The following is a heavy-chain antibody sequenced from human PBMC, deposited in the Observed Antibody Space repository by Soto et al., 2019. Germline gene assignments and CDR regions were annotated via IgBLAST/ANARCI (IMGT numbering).Heavy chain of an antibody. D-gene: IGHD3-3*01. CDR3: ARGDFWSGHNYYYGMDV. V-gene: IGHV3-33*01. CDR2: IWYDGSNK. J-gene: IGHJ6*02. Sequence: GGSLRLSCAASGFTFSSYGMHWVRQAPGKGLEWVAVIWYDGSNKYYADSVKGRFTISRDNSKNTLYLQMNSLRAEDTAVYYCARGDFWSGHNYYYGMDVWGQGTTVTVSS. CDR1: GFTFSSYG.